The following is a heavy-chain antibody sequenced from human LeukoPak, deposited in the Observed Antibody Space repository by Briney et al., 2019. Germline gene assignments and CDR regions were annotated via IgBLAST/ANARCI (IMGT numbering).Heavy chain of an antibody. Sequence: GGSLRLSCAASGFTFSNYWMTWVRQAPGKGLEWVSSISSSSSYIYYADSVKGRFTISRDNAKNSLYLQMNSLRAEDTAVYYCARALFHITIFGVVIAFDYWGQGTLVTVSS. CDR3: ARALFHITIFGVVIAFDY. V-gene: IGHV3-21*01. J-gene: IGHJ4*02. CDR1: GFTFSNYW. CDR2: ISSSSSYI. D-gene: IGHD3-3*01.